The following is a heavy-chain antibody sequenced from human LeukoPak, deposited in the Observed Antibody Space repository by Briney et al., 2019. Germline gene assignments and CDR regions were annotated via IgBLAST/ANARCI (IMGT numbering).Heavy chain of an antibody. CDR2: IYYSGST. D-gene: IGHD3-22*01. J-gene: IGHJ4*02. CDR1: GGSISSYY. Sequence: SETLSLTCTVSGGSISSYYWSWIRQPPGKGLEWIGYIYYSGSTYYNPSLKSRVTISVDTSKNQFSLKLSSVTAADTAVYYCARRYYDSSGYYLFDYWGQGTLVTVSS. CDR3: ARRYYDSSGYYLFDY. V-gene: IGHV4-59*08.